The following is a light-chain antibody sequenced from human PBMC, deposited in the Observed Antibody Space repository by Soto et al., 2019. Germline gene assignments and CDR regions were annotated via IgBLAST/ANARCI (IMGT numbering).Light chain of an antibody. CDR2: KAY. J-gene: IGKJ1*01. Sequence: DIQMTQSPSTLSASVGDRVTITCRASQSITDRLAWYQQKPGKAPKFLIYKAYNLEGGVPSRFSGSGSGTEFTLTISSVQPDDFATYYCQYWDDYSWTFGQGTKVEIK. CDR1: QSITDR. V-gene: IGKV1-5*03. CDR3: QYWDDYSWT.